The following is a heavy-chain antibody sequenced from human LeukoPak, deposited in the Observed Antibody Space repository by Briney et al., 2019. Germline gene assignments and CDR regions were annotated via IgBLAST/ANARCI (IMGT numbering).Heavy chain of an antibody. J-gene: IGHJ6*03. Sequence: SETLSLTCTVSGGSISSYYWSWIRQPPGKGLEWIGYIYYSGSTNYNPSLKSRVTISVDTSKNQFSLKLSSVTAADTAVYYCAVGARDEANYYYYYYMDVWGKGTTVTVSS. V-gene: IGHV4-59*01. D-gene: IGHD3-16*01. CDR1: GGSISSYY. CDR2: IYYSGST. CDR3: AVGARDEANYYYYYYMDV.